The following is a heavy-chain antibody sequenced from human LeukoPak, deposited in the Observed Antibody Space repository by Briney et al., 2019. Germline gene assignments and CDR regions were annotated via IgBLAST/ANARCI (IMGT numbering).Heavy chain of an antibody. CDR3: AKANSGSYRTRFDY. CDR1: GYTFTSYG. Sequence: ASVKVSCKASGYTFTSYGISWVRQAPGQGLEWMGWISAYNGNTNYAQKLQGRVTMTTDTSTSTAYMELRSLRSDDTAVYYCAKANSGSYRTRFDYWGQGTLVTVSS. J-gene: IGHJ4*02. CDR2: ISAYNGNT. V-gene: IGHV1-18*01. D-gene: IGHD1-26*01.